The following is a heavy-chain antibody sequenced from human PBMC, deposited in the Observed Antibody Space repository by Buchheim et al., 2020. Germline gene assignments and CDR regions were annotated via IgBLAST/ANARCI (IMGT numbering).Heavy chain of an antibody. V-gene: IGHV4-4*02. J-gene: IGHJ5*02. CDR2: ISHTGNI. CDR3: ASLGLSVPGAP. Sequence: QVQLQESGPGLVKPSGTLSLTCTVSGGSISNGYWWTWVRQPPGKGLEWIGQISHTGNINYNPSLKSRVAISLDKSKNHFYLNLSSVTAADTAVYYCASLGLSVPGAPWGQGTL. CDR1: GGSISNGYW. D-gene: IGHD6-19*01.